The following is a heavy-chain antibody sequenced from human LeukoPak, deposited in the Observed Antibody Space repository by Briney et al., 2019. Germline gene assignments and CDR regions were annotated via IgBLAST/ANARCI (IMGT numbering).Heavy chain of an antibody. J-gene: IGHJ4*02. V-gene: IGHV4-38-2*02. CDR3: ARLYLPATRFDY. D-gene: IGHD5-24*01. CDR2: IFHTSIP. CDR1: GYSISSGYY. Sequence: SETLSLTCSVPGYSISSGYYWGWIRQPPGKGLEWIGSIFHTSIPYQSSSFKNRLHMSVDTSKNQFSLKLTSVTAADTAVYYCARLYLPATRFDYWGQGTLVTVSS.